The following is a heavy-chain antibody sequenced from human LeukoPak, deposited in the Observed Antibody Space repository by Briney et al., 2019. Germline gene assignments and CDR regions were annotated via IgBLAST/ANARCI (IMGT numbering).Heavy chain of an antibody. J-gene: IGHJ4*02. V-gene: IGHV1-46*01. CDR1: GYTFTSYY. CDR2: INPSGGST. CDR3: AREYSSSSVYFYFDY. Sequence: ASVKVSCKASGYTFTSYYMHWVRQAPGQGLEWMGIINPSGGSTSYAQKFQGRVTMTRDMSTSTVYMELSSLRSEDTAVYYCAREYSSSSVYFYFDYWGQGTLSPSPQ. D-gene: IGHD6-6*01.